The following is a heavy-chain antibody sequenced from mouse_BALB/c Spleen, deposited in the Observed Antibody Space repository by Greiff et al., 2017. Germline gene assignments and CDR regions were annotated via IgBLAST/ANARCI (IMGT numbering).Heavy chain of an antibody. Sequence: QVQLKESGPGLVAPSQSLSITCTVSGFSLTGYGVNWVRQPPGKGLEWLGMIWGDGSTDYNSALKSRLSISKENSKSQVFLKMNSLQTDDTARYYCAINSGGNYAAWFAYWGQGTLVTVSA. J-gene: IGHJ3*01. CDR3: AINSGGNYAAWFAY. D-gene: IGHD2-1*01. CDR2: IWGDGST. CDR1: GFSLTGYG. V-gene: IGHV2-6-7*01.